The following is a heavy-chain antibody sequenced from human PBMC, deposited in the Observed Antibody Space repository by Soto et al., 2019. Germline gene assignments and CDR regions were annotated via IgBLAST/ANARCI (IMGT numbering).Heavy chain of an antibody. J-gene: IGHJ4*02. D-gene: IGHD5-12*01. CDR2: IYYSGST. CDR3: ARVGYELPFDY. Sequence: PSETLSLTCTVSGGSISSSSSYWGWIRQPPGKGLEWIGSIYYSGSTYYNPSLKSRVNILQDTSKNQFSLNLTSMTAADTAVYYCARVGYELPFDYWGQGTLVTVSS. CDR1: GGSISSSSSY. V-gene: IGHV4-39*01.